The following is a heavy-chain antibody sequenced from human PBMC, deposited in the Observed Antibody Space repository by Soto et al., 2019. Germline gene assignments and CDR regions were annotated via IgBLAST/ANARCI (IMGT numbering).Heavy chain of an antibody. V-gene: IGHV3-23*01. CDR2: ISGSGSST. CDR3: AKPPGILLPATAPFVY. CDR1: GFTFSSYT. D-gene: IGHD1-26*01. J-gene: IGHJ4*02. Sequence: EVQLLDSGGDLVQPGGSLRLSCAASGFTFSSYTMNWVRQAPGKGLEWVSAISGSGSSTYYADFAKGRFTISRDNSKNTVYLQMNSLKVEDTAVYYCAKPPGILLPATAPFVYWGQGTLVTVSS.